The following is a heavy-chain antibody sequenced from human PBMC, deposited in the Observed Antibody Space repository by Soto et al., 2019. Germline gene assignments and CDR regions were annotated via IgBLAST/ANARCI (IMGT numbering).Heavy chain of an antibody. CDR3: AKAQPDHATVTTAISY. CDR1: GFTFSSYG. J-gene: IGHJ4*02. Sequence: QVQLVESGGGVVQPGRSLRLSCAASGFTFSSYGMHWVRQAPGKGLEWVAVISYDGSNKYYADSVKGRFTISRDNSKNTLYLQMNSLRAEDTAVYYCAKAQPDHATVTTAISYWGQGTLVTVSS. CDR2: ISYDGSNK. V-gene: IGHV3-30*18. D-gene: IGHD4-17*01.